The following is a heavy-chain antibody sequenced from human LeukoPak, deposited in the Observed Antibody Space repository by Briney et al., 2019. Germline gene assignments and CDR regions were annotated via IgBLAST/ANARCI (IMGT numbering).Heavy chain of an antibody. Sequence: GGSLRLSCAASGFTFNSYEMNWVRQAPGKGLEWVSYISSSGSTIYYADSVKGRFTISRDNAKNSLYLQMNSLRAEDTAVYYCAELGIAMIGGVWGKGTTVTISS. D-gene: IGHD3-10*02. CDR3: AELGIAMIGGV. CDR2: ISSSGSTI. CDR1: GFTFNSYE. V-gene: IGHV3-48*03. J-gene: IGHJ6*04.